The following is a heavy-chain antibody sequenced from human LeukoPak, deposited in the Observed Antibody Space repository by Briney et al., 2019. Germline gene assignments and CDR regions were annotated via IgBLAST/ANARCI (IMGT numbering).Heavy chain of an antibody. V-gene: IGHV4-59*13. J-gene: IGHJ4*02. CDR1: GDSISSYH. CDR3: ARVGPGDQTWGSYYCDH. Sequence: SETLSLTCTVSGDSISSYHWSWIRQPPGKGLEWIGYVSYSGSTTYNSSLKSRVTIAVDTSKNQFSLKLSSVTAADTAVYYRARVGPGDQTWGSYYCDHWGQGTLVTVSA. D-gene: IGHD3-16*01. CDR2: VSYSGST.